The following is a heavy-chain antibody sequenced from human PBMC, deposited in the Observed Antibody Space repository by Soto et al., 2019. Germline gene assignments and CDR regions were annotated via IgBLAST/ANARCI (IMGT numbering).Heavy chain of an antibody. CDR3: ARKGKTYPTYYYYYYGMDV. J-gene: IGHJ6*02. V-gene: IGHV1-69*06. CDR1: GGTFSSYA. CDR2: IIPIFGTA. Sequence: QVQLVQSGAEVKKPGSSVKVSCKASGGTFSSYAISWVRQAPGQGLEWMGGIIPIFGTANYAQKFQGRVTITADKSTSTAYMELSSLSSEDTAVYYCARKGKTYPTYYYYYYGMDVWGQGTTVTVFS.